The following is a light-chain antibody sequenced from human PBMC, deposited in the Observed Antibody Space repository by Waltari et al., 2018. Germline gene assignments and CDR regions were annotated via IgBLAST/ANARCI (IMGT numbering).Light chain of an antibody. CDR3: AAWDDSLNGWV. CDR1: SSNIGFNT. CDR2: TDN. V-gene: IGLV1-44*01. Sequence: QSVLTQPPSASGTPGQRVTISCSGSSSNIGFNTVSWYHQVPGTAPTLLIYTDNQRPSGVPDRFSGSKSGSSASLAISGLQSEDEAEYYCAAWDDSLNGWVFGGGTKVTVV. J-gene: IGLJ3*02.